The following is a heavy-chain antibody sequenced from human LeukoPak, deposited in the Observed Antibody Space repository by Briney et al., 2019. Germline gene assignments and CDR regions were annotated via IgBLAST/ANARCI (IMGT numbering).Heavy chain of an antibody. Sequence: PGGSLRLSCAASGFTFSSYSMNWVRQAPGKGLEWVSSISSSGSTMYYADSVKGRFTISRDNAKNSLYLQMSGLRVEDTAVYYCARRGYSSILRDYWGQGTLVTVSS. D-gene: IGHD6-13*01. V-gene: IGHV3-48*01. CDR2: ISSSGSTM. CDR3: ARRGYSSILRDY. CDR1: GFTFSSYS. J-gene: IGHJ4*02.